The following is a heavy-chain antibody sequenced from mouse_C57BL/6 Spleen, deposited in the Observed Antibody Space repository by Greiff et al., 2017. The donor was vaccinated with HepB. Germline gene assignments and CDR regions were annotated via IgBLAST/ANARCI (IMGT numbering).Heavy chain of an antibody. CDR1: GFTFSSYA. V-gene: IGHV5-4*01. CDR3: ARDRRDYYGTNYFDY. Sequence: DVQLVESGGGLVKPGGSLKLSCAASGFTFSSYAMSWVRQTPEKRLEWVATISAGGSYTYYPDNVKGRFTISRDNAKNNLYLQMSHLKSEDTAMYYCARDRRDYYGTNYFDYWGQGTTLTVSS. J-gene: IGHJ2*01. CDR2: ISAGGSYT. D-gene: IGHD1-1*01.